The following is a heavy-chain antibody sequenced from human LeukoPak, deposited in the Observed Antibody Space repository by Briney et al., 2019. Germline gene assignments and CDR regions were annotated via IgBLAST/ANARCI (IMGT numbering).Heavy chain of an antibody. J-gene: IGHJ3*02. CDR2: ISSSGST. CDR1: GGSISSGTDY. V-gene: IGHV4-61*02. Sequence: SETLSLTCTVSGGSISSGTDYWSWIRQPAGKELEWIGRISSSGSTNYNPSLKSRVTISVDTSKNQYSLKLSSVTAADTAVYYCARTKKDPSDAFDIWGQGTVVTVSS. CDR3: ARTKKDPSDAFDI.